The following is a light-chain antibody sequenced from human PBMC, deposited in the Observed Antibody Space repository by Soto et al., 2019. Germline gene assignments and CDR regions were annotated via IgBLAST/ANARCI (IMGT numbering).Light chain of an antibody. Sequence: AIQMTQSPSSLSASVGDRVTITCRASQGIRNDLGWYQQKAGKVPKLLIYGASTLQSGVPSRFSGRGSGTDFTLTISSLQPEDFATYHCLQDYNYPRTFGQGTKLEIK. J-gene: IGKJ2*01. CDR2: GAS. CDR3: LQDYNYPRT. CDR1: QGIRND. V-gene: IGKV1-6*01.